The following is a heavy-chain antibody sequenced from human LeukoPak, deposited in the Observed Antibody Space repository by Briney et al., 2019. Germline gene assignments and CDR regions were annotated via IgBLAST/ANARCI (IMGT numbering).Heavy chain of an antibody. V-gene: IGHV3-7*01. D-gene: IGHD1-26*01. Sequence: GGSLRLSCAASGFTITKYWMTWVRQAPGKGLVWVANIKYDGSKTYYMDSVKGRFTISRDTAKNSLYLQMNSLRAEDTAVYYCASDPPWENDAFDIWGQGTMVTVSS. CDR3: ASDPPWENDAFDI. J-gene: IGHJ3*02. CDR2: IKYDGSKT. CDR1: GFTITKYW.